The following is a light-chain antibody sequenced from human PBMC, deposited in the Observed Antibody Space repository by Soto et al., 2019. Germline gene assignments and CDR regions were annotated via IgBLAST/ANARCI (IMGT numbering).Light chain of an antibody. CDR3: PQYCYSPNT. CDR2: GAS. Sequence: EIVLTQSPGTLSLSPGERATLSCRASRSVSSRYLAWYQQKAGQAPRLLISGASSRATGIPDRVSGSGSGTDFTLIISRLEPEDFAMYYCPQYCYSPNTCGQGTKVEIK. J-gene: IGKJ2*01. V-gene: IGKV3-20*01. CDR1: RSVSSRY.